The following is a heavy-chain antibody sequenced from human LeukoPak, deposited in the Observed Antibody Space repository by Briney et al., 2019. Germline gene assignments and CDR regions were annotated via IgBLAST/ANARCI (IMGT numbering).Heavy chain of an antibody. CDR1: GGSFSGYY. Sequence: PSETLSLTCAVYGGSFSGYYWSWIRQPPGKGLEWIGEINHRGSTTYNPSLKSRVSISVDTSKNQFSLKLSSVTAADTAVYYCARDLEKWGQGTLVTVSS. CDR2: INHRGST. V-gene: IGHV4-34*01. J-gene: IGHJ4*02. CDR3: ARDLEK.